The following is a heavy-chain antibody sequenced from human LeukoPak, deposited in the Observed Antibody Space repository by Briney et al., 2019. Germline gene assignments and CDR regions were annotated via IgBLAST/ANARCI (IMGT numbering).Heavy chain of an antibody. J-gene: IGHJ4*02. Sequence: ASVKVSCKASGGTFGSYTISWVRQAPGQGLEWMGRIIPILGIANYAQKFQGRVTITADKSTSTAYMELSSLRSEDPAVYYCARGDYYDSSGRLLDYWGQGTLVTVSS. CDR1: GGTFGSYT. V-gene: IGHV1-69*02. D-gene: IGHD3-22*01. CDR3: ARGDYYDSSGRLLDY. CDR2: IIPILGIA.